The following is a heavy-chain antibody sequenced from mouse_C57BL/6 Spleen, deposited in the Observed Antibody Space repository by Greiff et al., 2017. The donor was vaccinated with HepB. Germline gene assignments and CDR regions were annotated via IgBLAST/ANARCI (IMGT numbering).Heavy chain of an antibody. V-gene: IGHV5-17*01. CDR2: ISSGSSTI. CDR3: ARLGYEGFAY. Sequence: EVHLVESGGGLVKPGGSLKLSCAASGFTFSDYGMHWVRQAPEKGLEWVAYISSGSSTIYYADTVKGRFTISRDNAKNTLFLQMTSLRSEDTAMYYCARLGYEGFAYWGQGTLVTVSA. J-gene: IGHJ3*01. CDR1: GFTFSDYG. D-gene: IGHD2-2*01.